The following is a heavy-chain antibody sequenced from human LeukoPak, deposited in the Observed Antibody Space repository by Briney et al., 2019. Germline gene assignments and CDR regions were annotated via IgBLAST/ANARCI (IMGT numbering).Heavy chain of an antibody. CDR2: INWNGGST. CDR1: GFIFEDYG. D-gene: IGHD3-10*01. J-gene: IGHJ3*02. CDR3: ARDRGSGSYYNPDAFDI. V-gene: IGHV3-20*04. Sequence: GGSLRLSCAPSGFIFEDYGMHWVRQAPGKGLEWVSGINWNGGSTGYADSVKGRFTISRDNAKNSLYLQMNSLRAEDTAVYYCARDRGSGSYYNPDAFDIWGQGTMVTVSS.